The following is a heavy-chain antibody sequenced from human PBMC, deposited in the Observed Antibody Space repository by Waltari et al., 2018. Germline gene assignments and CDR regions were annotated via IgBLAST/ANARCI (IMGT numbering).Heavy chain of an antibody. CDR3: AAGDIDY. CDR1: GFTFSTYW. CDR2: IKQDGSEK. J-gene: IGHJ4*02. V-gene: IGHV3-7*01. D-gene: IGHD7-27*01. Sequence: EVQLVESGGGLVQPGRSLRLSCADYGFTFSTYWMSWVRQAPGKGLEWVANIKQDGSEKYYVDSVKGRFTISRDNAKNSLYLQMNSLRAEDTAVYYCAAGDIDYWGQGTLVTVSS.